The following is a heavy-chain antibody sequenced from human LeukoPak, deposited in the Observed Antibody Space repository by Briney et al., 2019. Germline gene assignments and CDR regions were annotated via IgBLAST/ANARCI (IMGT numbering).Heavy chain of an antibody. CDR3: AREERVGATRYAFDI. CDR2: IYSGGST. V-gene: IGHV3-53*01. Sequence: GGSLRLSCAASGFTVSSNYMSWVRQAPGKGLEWVSVIYSGGSTYYADSVKGRFTISRDNSKNTLYLQMNSLRAEDTAVYYCAREERVGATRYAFDIWGQGTMVTVSS. CDR1: GFTVSSNY. J-gene: IGHJ3*02. D-gene: IGHD1-26*01.